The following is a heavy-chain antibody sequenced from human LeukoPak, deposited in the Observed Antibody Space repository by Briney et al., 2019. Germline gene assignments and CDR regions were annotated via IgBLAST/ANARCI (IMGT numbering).Heavy chain of an antibody. V-gene: IGHV3-74*01. Sequence: PGGSLRLSCGASGFAFTTHWIHWVRQAPGKGLVWVSRIKPDGSDTNYADSVKGRFTISRDNAKNSLYLQMNSLRAEDTAVYYCARDQGSSAVYDYWGQGTLVTVSS. CDR3: ARDQGSSAVYDY. J-gene: IGHJ4*02. D-gene: IGHD6-6*01. CDR2: IKPDGSDT. CDR1: GFAFTTHW.